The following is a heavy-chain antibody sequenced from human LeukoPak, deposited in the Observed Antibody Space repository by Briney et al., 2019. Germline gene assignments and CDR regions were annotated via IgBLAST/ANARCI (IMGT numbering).Heavy chain of an antibody. CDR3: ARDGIGRDGYNWFDY. Sequence: SETLSLTCTVSGGSISSYYWSWIRQPPGKGLEWIGYIYYSGSTNYNPSLKSRVTISVDTSKNQFSLKLSSVTAADTAVYYCARDGIGRDGYNWFDYWGQGTLVTVSS. J-gene: IGHJ4*02. V-gene: IGHV4-59*01. D-gene: IGHD5-24*01. CDR2: IYYSGST. CDR1: GGSISSYY.